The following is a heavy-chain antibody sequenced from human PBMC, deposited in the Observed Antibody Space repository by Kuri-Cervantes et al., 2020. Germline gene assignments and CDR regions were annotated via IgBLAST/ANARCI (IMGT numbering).Heavy chain of an antibody. J-gene: IGHJ6*02. CDR3: ARDKSFGTNTQLVVGGVLYYYYGMDV. D-gene: IGHD6-13*01. CDR1: GFTFRSYT. CDR2: ISSSSSTI. V-gene: IGHV3-48*04. Sequence: GGSLRLSCAASGFTFRSYTMNWVRQAPGKGLEWVSYISSSSSTIYYTDSVKGRFTISRDNAKNSLYLQMNSLRAEDTAVYYCARDKSFGTNTQLVVGGVLYYYYGMDVWGQGTTVTVSS.